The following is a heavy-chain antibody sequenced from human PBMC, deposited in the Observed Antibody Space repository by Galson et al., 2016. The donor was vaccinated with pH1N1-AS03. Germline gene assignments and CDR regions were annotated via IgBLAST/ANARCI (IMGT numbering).Heavy chain of an antibody. CDR2: IYWNEGK. CDR3: AHSRVAVEASGAFDV. CDR1: GFSLTTMREG. Sequence: PALVKPTQTLTLTCTVTGFSLTTMREGVGWIRQPPGKALEWLALIYWNEGKRFSQSLKNRLTITKDTSKNEVVLTMTNMDPADTGTYYCAHSRVAVEASGAFDVWGQGTTVTVSS. D-gene: IGHD6-19*01. J-gene: IGHJ3*01. V-gene: IGHV2-5*01.